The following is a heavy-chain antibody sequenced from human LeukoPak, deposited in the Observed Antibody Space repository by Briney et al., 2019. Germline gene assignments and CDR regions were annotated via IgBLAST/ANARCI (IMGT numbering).Heavy chain of an antibody. D-gene: IGHD3-16*01. CDR1: GGTFSSYA. CDR2: IIPIFGTA. CDR3: ARTPVGDSYDYVWGSFDY. V-gene: IGHV1-69*05. Sequence: ASVKVSCKASGGTFSSYAISWVRQAPGQGLEWMGGIIPIFGTANYAQKFQGRVTITMDESTSTAYMELSSLRSGDTAVYYCARTPVGDSYDYVWGSFDYWGQGTLATVSS. J-gene: IGHJ4*02.